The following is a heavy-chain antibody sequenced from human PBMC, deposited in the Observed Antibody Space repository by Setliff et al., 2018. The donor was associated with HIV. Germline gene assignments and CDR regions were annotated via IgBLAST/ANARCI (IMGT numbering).Heavy chain of an antibody. CDR2: INPSGGST. CDR3: ARNFGLSPSGKYYYYYGMDI. D-gene: IGHD3-10*01. Sequence: ASVKVSCKASGYSFTNYYIHWVRQAPGQGLEWMGRINPSGGSTSYAQKFQGRVTMTRDTSINAAYMELRGLRSDDTAVYYCARNFGLSPSGKYYYYYGMDIWGQGTTVTVSS. J-gene: IGHJ6*02. CDR1: GYSFTNYY. V-gene: IGHV1-46*01.